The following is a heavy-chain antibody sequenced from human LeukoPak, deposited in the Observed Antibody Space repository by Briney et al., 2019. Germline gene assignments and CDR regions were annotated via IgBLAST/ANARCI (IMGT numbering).Heavy chain of an antibody. CDR3: AKDNPITMVRGVTNWFDP. J-gene: IGHJ5*02. V-gene: IGHV3-23*01. D-gene: IGHD3-10*01. Sequence: GGSLRLSCAASGFTFSSYAMSWVRQAPGKGLEGVSATSGSGGSTYYADSVKGRFTISRDNSKNTLYLQMNSLRAEDTAVYYCAKDNPITMVRGVTNWFDPWGQGTLVTVSS. CDR2: TSGSGGST. CDR1: GFTFSSYA.